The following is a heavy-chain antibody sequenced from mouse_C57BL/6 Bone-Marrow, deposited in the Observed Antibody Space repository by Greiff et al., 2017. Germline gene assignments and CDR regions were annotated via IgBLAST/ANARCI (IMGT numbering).Heavy chain of an antibody. D-gene: IGHD1-1*01. J-gene: IGHJ2*01. CDR2: IDPSDSYT. CDR3: ARYYYGLDY. V-gene: IGHV1-50*01. CDR1: GYTFTSYW. Sequence: QVQLQQPGAELVKPGASVKLSCKASGYTFTSYWMQWVKQRPGQGLEWIGEIDPSDSYTNYNQKFKGKATLTVDKSSSTAYMQLKSLTSEDSAVYYCARYYYGLDYWGQGTTLTVSS.